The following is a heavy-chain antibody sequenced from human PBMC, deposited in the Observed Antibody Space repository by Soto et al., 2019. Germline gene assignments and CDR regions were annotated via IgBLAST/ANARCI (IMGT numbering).Heavy chain of an antibody. CDR1: GFTFSSYW. J-gene: IGHJ4*02. CDR3: AGDSYYDFWSGSYELHY. CDR2: INGDGSST. Sequence: GGSLRLSCAASGFTFSSYWMHWVRQAPGKGLVWVSRINGDGSSTSYADSVKGRFTISRDNAKNTLYLQMNSLRAEDTAVYYCAGDSYYDFWSGSYELHYWGQGTLVTVSS. D-gene: IGHD3-3*01. V-gene: IGHV3-74*01.